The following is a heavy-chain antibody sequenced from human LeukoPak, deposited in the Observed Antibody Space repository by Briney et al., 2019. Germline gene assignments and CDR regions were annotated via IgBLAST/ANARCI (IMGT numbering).Heavy chain of an antibody. D-gene: IGHD2-2*01. CDR1: GGSISSGDYY. CDR3: ARDQWDIVVAPAAIGCGMDV. V-gene: IGHV4-30-4*01. Sequence: SETLSLTCTVSGGSISSGDYYWSWIRQPPGKGLEWIGYIYYSGSTYYNPSLKSRVTISVDTSKNQFSLKLSSVTAADTAVYYCARDQWDIVVAPAAIGCGMDVWGQGTTVTVSS. CDR2: IYYSGST. J-gene: IGHJ6*02.